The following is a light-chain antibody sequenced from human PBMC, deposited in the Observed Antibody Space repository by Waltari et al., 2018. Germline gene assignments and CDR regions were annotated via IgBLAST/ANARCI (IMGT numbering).Light chain of an antibody. CDR2: EVR. J-gene: IGLJ2*01. V-gene: IGLV2-8*01. CDR3: SSLAGNDYVV. Sequence: YQPHPGNAPDLTSYEVRTRPSGIPDRFAGSRSANATSQTVSGSEAEDEADYYCSSLAGNDYVVFGGGTKLTFL.